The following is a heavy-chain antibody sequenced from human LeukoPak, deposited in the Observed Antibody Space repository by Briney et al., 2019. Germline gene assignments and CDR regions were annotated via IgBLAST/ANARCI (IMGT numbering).Heavy chain of an antibody. Sequence: SETLSLTCTVSGGPISSSFWSWIRQPPGKGLEWIGYIYYSGSTNYNPSLKSRVTISVDTSKNQFSLKLRSVTAADTAVYYCARHNYGDYFPALSLDYWGQGTLVTVSS. J-gene: IGHJ4*02. CDR2: IYYSGST. D-gene: IGHD4-17*01. CDR3: ARHNYGDYFPALSLDY. CDR1: GGPISSSF. V-gene: IGHV4-59*08.